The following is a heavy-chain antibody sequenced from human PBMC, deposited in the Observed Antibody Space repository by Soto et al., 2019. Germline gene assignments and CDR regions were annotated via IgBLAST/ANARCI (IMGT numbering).Heavy chain of an antibody. CDR3: ARGGTSPNYYYYYMDV. J-gene: IGHJ6*03. CDR1: GFTVSSNY. D-gene: IGHD2-2*01. V-gene: IGHV3-53*04. CDR2: IYSGGST. Sequence: GGSLRLSCAASGFTVSSNYMSWVRQAPGKGLEWVSVIYSGGSTYYADSVKGRFTISRHNSKNTLYLQMNSLRAEDTAVYYCARGGTSPNYYYYYMDVWGKGTTVTVSS.